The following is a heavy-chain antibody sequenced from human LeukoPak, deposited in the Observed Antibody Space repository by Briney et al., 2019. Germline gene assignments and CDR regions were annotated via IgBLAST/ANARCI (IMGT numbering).Heavy chain of an antibody. Sequence: SETLSLTCAVSGYSISSGYYWGWIRQPPGKGLEWIGSIYHSGSTYYNPSLKSRVTISVDTSKNQFSRKLSSVTAADTAVYYCARHGTHYDFWSGPNWFDPWGQGTLVTVSS. V-gene: IGHV4-38-2*01. J-gene: IGHJ5*02. CDR1: GYSISSGYY. CDR3: ARHGTHYDFWSGPNWFDP. CDR2: IYHSGST. D-gene: IGHD3-3*01.